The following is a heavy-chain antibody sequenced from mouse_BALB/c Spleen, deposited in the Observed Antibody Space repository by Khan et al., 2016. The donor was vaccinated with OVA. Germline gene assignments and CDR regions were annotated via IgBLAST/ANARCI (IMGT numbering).Heavy chain of an antibody. V-gene: IGHV14-3*02. CDR3: TSRFSWFAY. CDR1: GFNIKDTY. Sequence: VQLQQPGADLVKPGASVKLSCTVSGFNIKDTYIHWVKQRPEQGLEWIGKIDPANGNTKYDPKFQGKATITADTSSNTAYLHLSSLTSEDTAVYYCTSRFSWFAYWGQGTLVTVSA. CDR2: IDPANGNT. J-gene: IGHJ3*01.